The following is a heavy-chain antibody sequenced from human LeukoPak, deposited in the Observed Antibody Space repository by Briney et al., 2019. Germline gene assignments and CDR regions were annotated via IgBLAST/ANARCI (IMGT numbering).Heavy chain of an antibody. CDR3: AKDFPARSARGDSSGWYYFDY. D-gene: IGHD6-19*01. CDR2: ISGSGGST. J-gene: IGHJ4*02. CDR1: GFTFSSYA. V-gene: IGHV3-23*01. Sequence: PGGSLRLSCAASGFTFSSYAMSWVRQAPGKGLEWVSDISGSGGSTYYADSVKGRFTISRDNSKNTLYLQMNSLRAEDTAVYYCAKDFPARSARGDSSGWYYFDYWGQGTLVTVSS.